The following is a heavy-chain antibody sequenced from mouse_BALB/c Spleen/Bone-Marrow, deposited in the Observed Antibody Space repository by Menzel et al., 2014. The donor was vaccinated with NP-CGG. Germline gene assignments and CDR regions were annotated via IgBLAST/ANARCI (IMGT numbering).Heavy chain of an antibody. Sequence: VQLQQSGPELVKPGASVKVSCKASGYAFTSYNMYWVKQSHGKSLEWIGRIDPYNGGTSYNQKFKGKATLTVDKSSSTAYMHLNSLTSENAAVYYCAREDYGKGFAYWGQGTLVTVSA. D-gene: IGHD2-1*01. J-gene: IGHJ3*01. CDR1: GYAFTSYN. CDR3: AREDYGKGFAY. CDR2: IDPYNGGT. V-gene: IGHV1S135*01.